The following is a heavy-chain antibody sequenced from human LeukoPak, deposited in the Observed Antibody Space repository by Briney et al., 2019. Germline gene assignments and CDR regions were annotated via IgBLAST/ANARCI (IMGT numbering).Heavy chain of an antibody. CDR2: MSPNSGDT. Sequence: ASVKVSCKASGYTFTTHDINWVRQATGQGLEWLGWMSPNSGDTGYAQKFQGRVTMTSDSSISSAYMELSSLRSEDTAIYYCVRTPPNWGFDYWGQGTLVTVSS. CDR1: GYTFTTHD. V-gene: IGHV1-8*01. J-gene: IGHJ4*02. CDR3: VRTPPNWGFDY. D-gene: IGHD7-27*01.